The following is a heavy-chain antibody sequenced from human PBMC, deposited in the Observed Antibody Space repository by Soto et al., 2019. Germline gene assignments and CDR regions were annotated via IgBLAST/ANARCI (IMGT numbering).Heavy chain of an antibody. Sequence: PGGSLRLSCAASGFTFSSYGMHWVRQAPGKGLEWVAVIWYDGSNKYYADSVKGRFTISRDNSKNTLYLQMNSLRAEDTAVYYCARARIDWKLHYGMDVWGQGTTVTVSS. CDR2: IWYDGSNK. CDR1: GFTFSSYG. CDR3: ARARIDWKLHYGMDV. V-gene: IGHV3-33*01. J-gene: IGHJ6*02. D-gene: IGHD1-26*01.